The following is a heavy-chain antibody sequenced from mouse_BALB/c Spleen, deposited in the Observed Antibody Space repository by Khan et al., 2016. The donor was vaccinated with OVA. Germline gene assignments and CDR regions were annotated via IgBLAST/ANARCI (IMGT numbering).Heavy chain of an antibody. D-gene: IGHD1-1*01. CDR2: INPSNAYT. J-gene: IGHJ4*01. V-gene: IGHV1-4*01. CDR1: GYTFTSYS. CDR3: ARDFHYYGSRGALDY. Sequence: QVQLQQSGAELARPGASVKMSCKASGYTFTSYSMHWIKQRPGQGLEWIRNINPSNAYTNYYQKFKDKATLTADKSSSTAYMQLSSLTSEDSAVYYCARDFHYYGSRGALDYWGQGTSVTVSS.